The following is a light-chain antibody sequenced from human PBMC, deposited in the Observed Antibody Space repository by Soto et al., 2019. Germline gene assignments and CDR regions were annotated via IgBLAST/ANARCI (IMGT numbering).Light chain of an antibody. J-gene: IGKJ1*01. Sequence: DIQMTQSPSSLSASVGDRVTVACRASQSISTYLTWYQQKPGKAPALLIYAASNLQRGVPSRFSGSGSGTDFTLTIFSLQPEDCATYYCQQNYRFPWTVGQGTMVEI. V-gene: IGKV1-39*01. CDR3: QQNYRFPWT. CDR1: QSISTY. CDR2: AAS.